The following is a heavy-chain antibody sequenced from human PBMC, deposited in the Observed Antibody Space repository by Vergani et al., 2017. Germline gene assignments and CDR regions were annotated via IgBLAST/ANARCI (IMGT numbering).Heavy chain of an antibody. Sequence: QVQLQQWGAGLLKPSETLSLTCAVYGGSFSGYYWSWIRQPPGKGLEWMGEINHSGSTYYNPSLKSRVTISVDTSKNQFFLKLSSVTAADTAVYYCARLASTRRVDIVVVPAAIYYYYMDVWGKGTTVTVSS. CDR1: GGSFSGYY. J-gene: IGHJ6*03. V-gene: IGHV4-34*01. D-gene: IGHD2-2*02. CDR2: INHSGST. CDR3: ARLASTRRVDIVVVPAAIYYYYMDV.